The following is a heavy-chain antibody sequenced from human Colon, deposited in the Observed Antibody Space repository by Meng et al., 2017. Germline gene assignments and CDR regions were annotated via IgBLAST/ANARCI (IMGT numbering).Heavy chain of an antibody. CDR2: IWFDGSNK. Sequence: QGQLVESGGDVVQPGRPLRLSCVASGFSFSTYGMHWVRQAPGKGLEWVAIIWFDGSNKYYGDSVKGRFTISRDNSKNTLYLQMNSLRVEDTAVYYCARGATPENFDYWGQGTLVTVSS. CDR3: ARGATPENFDY. V-gene: IGHV3-33*01. J-gene: IGHJ4*02. CDR1: GFSFSTYG.